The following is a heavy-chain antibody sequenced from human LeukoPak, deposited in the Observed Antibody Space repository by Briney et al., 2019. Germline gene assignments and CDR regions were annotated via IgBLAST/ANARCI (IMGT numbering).Heavy chain of an antibody. D-gene: IGHD6-6*01. CDR3: ARSSYSSSSSV. Sequence: GGSLRLSCAVSGFTFSGFWMSWSRQAPGKGLEWVASINSDGSEGYYADVVKGRFTISRDNAKNSLYLQINSLRAEDTAVYYCARSSYSSSSSVWGQGTMVTVS. J-gene: IGHJ3*01. CDR1: GFTFSGFW. CDR2: INSDGSEG. V-gene: IGHV3-7*03.